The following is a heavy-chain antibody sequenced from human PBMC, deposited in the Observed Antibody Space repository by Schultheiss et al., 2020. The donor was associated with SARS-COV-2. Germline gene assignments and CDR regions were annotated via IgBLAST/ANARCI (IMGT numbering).Heavy chain of an antibody. Sequence: SPTLSLHFAVYGGSLSGYYWSWIRQPPGKGLEWIGEINHSGSTNYNPSLKSRVTISVDTSKNQFSLKLSSVTAADTAVYYCARGDRYSSSMSSLDYWGQGTLVTVSS. V-gene: IGHV4-34*01. D-gene: IGHD6-6*01. J-gene: IGHJ4*02. CDR3: ARGDRYSSSMSSLDY. CDR2: INHSGST. CDR1: GGSLSGYY.